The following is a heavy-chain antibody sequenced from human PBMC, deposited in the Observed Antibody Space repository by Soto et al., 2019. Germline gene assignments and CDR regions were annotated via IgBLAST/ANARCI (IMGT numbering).Heavy chain of an antibody. CDR2: IIPIFGTA. D-gene: IGHD6-13*01. CDR1: GGAFNNYA. J-gene: IGHJ6*02. V-gene: IGHV1-69*13. CDR3: ARDPVAPYSSSWYLLGYGMDV. Sequence: SVKVSCKASGGAFNNYAISWVRQAPGQGLEWMGGIIPIFGTANYAQKFQGRVTITADESTSTAYMELSSLRSEDTAVYYCARDPVAPYSSSWYLLGYGMDVWGQGTTVTVSS.